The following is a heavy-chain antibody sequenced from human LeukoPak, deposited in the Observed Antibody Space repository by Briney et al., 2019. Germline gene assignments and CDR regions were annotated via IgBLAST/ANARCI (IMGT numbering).Heavy chain of an antibody. Sequence: SETLSLTCTVSGGSISSGSYYWSWIRQPAGKGLEWIGRIYTSGSTNYNPSLKSRVTISVDTSKNQFSLKLSSVTAADTAVYYCARGPSWGNSFYYYYMDVWGKGTTVTVSS. CDR2: IYTSGST. V-gene: IGHV4-61*02. D-gene: IGHD2-2*01. CDR1: GGSISSGSYY. CDR3: ARGPSWGNSFYYYYMDV. J-gene: IGHJ6*03.